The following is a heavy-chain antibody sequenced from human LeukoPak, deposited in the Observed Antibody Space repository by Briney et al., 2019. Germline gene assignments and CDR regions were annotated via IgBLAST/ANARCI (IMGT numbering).Heavy chain of an antibody. CDR2: ISYDGSNK. V-gene: IGHV3-30*03. CDR3: ARGRSATVTTWFDP. D-gene: IGHD4-17*01. Sequence: GGSLRLSCAASRFTFSSYWMSWVRQAPGKGLEWVAVISYDGSNKYYADSVKGRFTISRDNSKNTLYLQMNSLRAEDTAVYYCARGRSATVTTWFDPWGQGTLVTVSS. CDR1: RFTFSSYW. J-gene: IGHJ5*02.